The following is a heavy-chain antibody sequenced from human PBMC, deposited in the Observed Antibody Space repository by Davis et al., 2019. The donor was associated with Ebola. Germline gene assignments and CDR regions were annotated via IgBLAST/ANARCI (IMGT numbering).Heavy chain of an antibody. Sequence: GGSLRLSCAASGFTFSSYSMNWVRQAPGKGLEWVSSISSSSSYIYYADSVKGRFTISRDNAKNSLYLQMNSLRAEDTAVYYCARVGSNWDYYFDYWGQGTLVTVSS. V-gene: IGHV3-21*04. CDR1: GFTFSSYS. D-gene: IGHD4-11*01. CDR3: ARVGSNWDYYFDY. J-gene: IGHJ4*02. CDR2: ISSSSSYI.